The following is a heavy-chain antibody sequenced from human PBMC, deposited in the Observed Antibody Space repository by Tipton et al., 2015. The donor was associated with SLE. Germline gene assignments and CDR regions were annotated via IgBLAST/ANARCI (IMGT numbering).Heavy chain of an antibody. CDR2: ISGSGGST. V-gene: IGHV3-23*01. D-gene: IGHD5-24*01. J-gene: IGHJ4*02. CDR1: GFTFSTNA. Sequence: SLRLSCAASGFTFSTNAMSWVRQAPGKGLEWVSAISGSGGSTYYADSVKGRFTISRDNSKNTLYLQMNSLRAEDTAVYYCAKVGGKDGYNGGYWGQGTLVTVSS. CDR3: AKVGGKDGYNGGY.